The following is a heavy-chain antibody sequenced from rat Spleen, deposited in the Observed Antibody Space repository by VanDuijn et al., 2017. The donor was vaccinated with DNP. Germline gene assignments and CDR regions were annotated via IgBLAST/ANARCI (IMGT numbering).Heavy chain of an antibody. CDR2: ISYSGRT. J-gene: IGHJ2*01. CDR3: ARWTRYFDY. Sequence: EVQLQESGSGLVKPSQSLSLTCSVTGYSITSNFWGWIRKFPGNKMEYIGNISYSGRTDYNPSLKSRISITRDTSRNHFFLHLISVTTEDTATYYCARWTRYFDYWGQGVMVTVSS. V-gene: IGHV3-1*01. D-gene: IGHD1-7*01. CDR1: GYSITSNF.